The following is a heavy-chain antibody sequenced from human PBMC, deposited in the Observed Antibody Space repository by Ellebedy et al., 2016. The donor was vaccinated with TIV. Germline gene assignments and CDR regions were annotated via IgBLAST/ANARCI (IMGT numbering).Heavy chain of an antibody. CDR1: GGSISSYY. Sequence: MPSETLSLTCTVSGGSISSYYWSWIRQPPGKGLEWIGYIYYSGSTNYNPSLKSRVTISVDTSKNQFSLKLSSVTAADTAVYYCARHGWFGGPGFDYWGQGTLVTVSS. V-gene: IGHV4-59*08. CDR3: ARHGWFGGPGFDY. J-gene: IGHJ4*02. D-gene: IGHD3-10*01. CDR2: IYYSGST.